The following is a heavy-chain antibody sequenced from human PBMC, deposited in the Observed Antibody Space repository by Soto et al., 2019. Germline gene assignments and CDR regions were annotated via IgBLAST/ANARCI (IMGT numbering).Heavy chain of an antibody. D-gene: IGHD2-15*01. CDR1: GGSISSSSYY. CDR2: IYYSGST. Sequence: SETLSLTCTVSGGSISSSSYYWGWIRQPPGKGLEWIGSIYYSGSTYYNPSLKSRVTISVDTSKNQFSLKLSSVTAADTAVYYCARLGFNLEYFIGGSCYGAFNIWGQGTMFTVS. J-gene: IGHJ3*02. V-gene: IGHV4-39*01. CDR3: ARLGFNLEYFIGGSCYGAFNI.